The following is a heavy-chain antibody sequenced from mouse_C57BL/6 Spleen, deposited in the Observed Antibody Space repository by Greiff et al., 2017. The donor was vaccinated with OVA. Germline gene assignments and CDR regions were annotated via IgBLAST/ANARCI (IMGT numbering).Heavy chain of an antibody. CDR3: AREEGYYGSSYFDY. V-gene: IGHV5-4*01. J-gene: IGHJ2*01. CDR1: GFTFSSYA. CDR2: ISDGGSYT. D-gene: IGHD1-1*01. Sequence: EVQLVESGGGLVKPGGSLKLSCAASGFTFSSYAMSWVRQTPEKRLEWVATISDGGSYTYYPDNVKGRFTISRDNAKNNLYLQMSHLKSEDTAMYYCAREEGYYGSSYFDYWGQGTTLTVSS.